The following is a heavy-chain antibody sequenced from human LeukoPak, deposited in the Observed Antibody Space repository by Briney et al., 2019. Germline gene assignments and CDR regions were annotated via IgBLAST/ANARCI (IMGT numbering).Heavy chain of an antibody. CDR3: ARDLGNGGGFDY. CDR1: GGSFSGYY. J-gene: IGHJ4*02. V-gene: IGHV4-59*12. Sequence: SETLSLTCAVYGGSFSGYYWSWIRQPPGKGLEWIGYIYYSGSTNYNPSLKSRLTMPVDTSKNQFSLKLSSVTAADTAVYYCARDLGNGGGFDYWGQGTLVTVSS. CDR2: IYYSGST.